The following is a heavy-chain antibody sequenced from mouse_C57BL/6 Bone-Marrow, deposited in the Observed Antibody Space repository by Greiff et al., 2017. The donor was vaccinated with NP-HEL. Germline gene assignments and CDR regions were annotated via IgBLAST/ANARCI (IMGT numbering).Heavy chain of an antibody. CDR3: AKEDYFDY. CDR2: IHPNSGST. Sequence: LVESGAELVKPGASVKLSCKASGYTFTSYWMHWVKQRPGQGLEWIGMIHPNSGSTNYNEKFKSKATLTVDKSSSTAYMQLSSLTSEDSAVYYCAKEDYFDYWGQGTTLTVSS. V-gene: IGHV1-64*01. CDR1: GYTFTSYW. J-gene: IGHJ2*01.